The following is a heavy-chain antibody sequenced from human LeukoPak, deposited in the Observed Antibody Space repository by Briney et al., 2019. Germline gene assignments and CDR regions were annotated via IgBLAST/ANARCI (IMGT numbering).Heavy chain of an antibody. CDR2: IYYSGST. CDR1: GGSISSYY. D-gene: IGHD3-9*01. Sequence: PSETLSLTCTVSGGSISSYYWSWIRQPPGKGLEWIGYIYYSGSTNYNPSLKSRVTISVDTSKNQFSLKLSSVTAADTAVYYCARDLRYFDRPSAFDIWGQGTMVTVSS. V-gene: IGHV4-59*01. CDR3: ARDLRYFDRPSAFDI. J-gene: IGHJ3*02.